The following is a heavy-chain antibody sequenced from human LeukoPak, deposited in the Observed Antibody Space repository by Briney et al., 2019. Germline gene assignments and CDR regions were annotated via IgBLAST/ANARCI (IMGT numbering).Heavy chain of an antibody. D-gene: IGHD5-24*01. J-gene: IGHJ4*02. Sequence: GESLKISCRGSGYSFTTYWIGWVRQMPGKGLEWMGIIYPGDSDTRYTPSFQGQVTMSADKSINTAYLQWSSLKASDTAMYYCARQDGRALYYFDYWGQGALVTVSS. CDR1: GYSFTTYW. CDR2: IYPGDSDT. V-gene: IGHV5-51*01. CDR3: ARQDGRALYYFDY.